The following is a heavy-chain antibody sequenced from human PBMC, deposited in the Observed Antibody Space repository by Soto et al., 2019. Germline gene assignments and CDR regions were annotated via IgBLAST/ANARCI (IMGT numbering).Heavy chain of an antibody. CDR2: IYYSGST. CDR1: GGSISSSSYY. D-gene: IGHD2-15*01. CDR3: ARVAVVVAATGWFYP. Sequence: SETLSLTCTVSGGSISSSSYYWGWIRQPPGKGLEWIGSIYYSGSTYYNPSLKSRVTISVDTSKNQFSLKLSSVTAADTAVYYCARVAVVVAATGWFYPWGQGTLVTVSS. J-gene: IGHJ5*02. V-gene: IGHV4-39*01.